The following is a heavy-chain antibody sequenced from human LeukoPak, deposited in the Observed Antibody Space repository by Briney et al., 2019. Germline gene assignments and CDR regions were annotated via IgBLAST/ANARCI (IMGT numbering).Heavy chain of an antibody. Sequence: HTGGSLRLSCAASGFTFSSYAMSWVRQAPGKGLEWVSAISGSGGSTYYADSVKGRFTISRDNSKNTLYLKMTSLRAEDTAVYYCAKMPRYGSGFLDYWGQGTLVTVSS. CDR2: ISGSGGST. CDR1: GFTFSSYA. D-gene: IGHD3-10*01. CDR3: AKMPRYGSGFLDY. J-gene: IGHJ4*02. V-gene: IGHV3-23*01.